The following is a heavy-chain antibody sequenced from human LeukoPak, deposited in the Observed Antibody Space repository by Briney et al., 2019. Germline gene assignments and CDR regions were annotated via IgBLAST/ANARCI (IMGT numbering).Heavy chain of an antibody. Sequence: RPGGSLRLSCAASGFTFSSYSMTWVRQAPVKELEWVSSISSSSSYIYYADSVKGRFTISRDNAKNSLYLQMNSLRAEDTAVYYCARDLSAAAGGSAGGYWGQGTLVTVSS. D-gene: IGHD6-25*01. CDR3: ARDLSAAAGGSAGGY. CDR1: GFTFSSYS. J-gene: IGHJ4*02. CDR2: ISSSSSYI. V-gene: IGHV3-21*01.